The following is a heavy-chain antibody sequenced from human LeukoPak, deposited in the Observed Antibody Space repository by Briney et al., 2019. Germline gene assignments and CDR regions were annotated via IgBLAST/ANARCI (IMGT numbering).Heavy chain of an antibody. CDR1: RFPFSVYE. D-gene: IGHD6-19*01. CDR2: IASSGTTK. J-gene: IGHJ4*02. V-gene: IGHV3-48*03. CDR3: TLLAVASDFDY. Sequence: GGSLRLSCAVSRFPFSVYEMNWVRQAPGKGLEWVSNIASSGTTKYYADSVKDRFSISRDNTNSSLYLQMKSFGVEDKAVYYCTLLAVASDFDYWGQGALVTVSS.